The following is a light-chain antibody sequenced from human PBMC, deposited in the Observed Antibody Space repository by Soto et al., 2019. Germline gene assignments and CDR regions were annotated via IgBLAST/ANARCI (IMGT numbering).Light chain of an antibody. V-gene: IGKV1-5*01. CDR1: QSISGW. CDR3: QQYDRYFT. Sequence: DIQMTQSPSTLSASVGDRVTITCRASQSISGWLAWYQQKPGKAPKLLIYDVSSLESGVPSRFSGSGSGTEFTLTISSLQPDDFATYYCQQYDRYFTFGQGTKVDI. J-gene: IGKJ1*01. CDR2: DVS.